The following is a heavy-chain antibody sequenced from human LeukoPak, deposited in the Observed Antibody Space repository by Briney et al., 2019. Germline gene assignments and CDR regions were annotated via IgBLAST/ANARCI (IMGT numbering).Heavy chain of an antibody. V-gene: IGHV3-48*04. J-gene: IGHJ4*02. CDR2: ISSSSSTI. CDR3: ASVGQFDS. Sequence: GGSLRLSCAASGFTFSSYSMNWVRQAPGKGLEWVSYISSSSSTIYYADSVKGRFTISRDNAKSSLYLQMSGLRGEDTAVYYCASVGQFDSWGQGTLVTVSS. CDR1: GFTFSSYS.